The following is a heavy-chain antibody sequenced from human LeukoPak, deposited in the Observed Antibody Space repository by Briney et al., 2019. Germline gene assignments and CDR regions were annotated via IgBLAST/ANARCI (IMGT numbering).Heavy chain of an antibody. J-gene: IGHJ6*02. CDR2: ISYDGSNK. CDR3: ARDIVRETVRQYYGSGSPRTYYYYGMDV. CDR1: GFTFSSYA. V-gene: IGHV3-30*04. Sequence: GGSLRLSCAASGFTFSSYAMHWVRQAPGKGLEWVAVISYDGSNKYYADSVKGRFTISRDNSKNTLYLQMNSLRAEDTAVYYCARDIVRETVRQYYGSGSPRTYYYYGMDVWGQGTTVTVSS. D-gene: IGHD3-10*01.